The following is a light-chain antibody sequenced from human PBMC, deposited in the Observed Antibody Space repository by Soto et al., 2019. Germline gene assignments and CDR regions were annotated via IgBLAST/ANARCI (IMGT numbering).Light chain of an antibody. CDR3: QQRGNWPLT. V-gene: IGKV3-11*01. CDR1: QSVSSY. J-gene: IGKJ1*01. Sequence: EIVLTQSPATLSLSPGERATLSCRASQSVSSYFAWYQQKPGQAPRLLIYDASNRATGIPARFSGSESGTDFTLTNSSLEPEDFAVYYCQQRGNWPLTFGQGTKVEIK. CDR2: DAS.